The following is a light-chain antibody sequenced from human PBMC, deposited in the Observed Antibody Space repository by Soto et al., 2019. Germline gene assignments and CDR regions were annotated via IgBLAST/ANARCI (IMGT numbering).Light chain of an antibody. CDR3: LQYGSSPYT. CDR1: QNVNNNY. CDR2: GAS. Sequence: EVVLTQSPATQSLSPGERATLSCRASQNVNNNYLAWYQLKPGQAPRLLISGASDRATGIPDRFSGSGSGTDFTLTISRLDPEDFAVYYCLQYGSSPYTFGQGTKLEI. J-gene: IGKJ2*01. V-gene: IGKV3-20*01.